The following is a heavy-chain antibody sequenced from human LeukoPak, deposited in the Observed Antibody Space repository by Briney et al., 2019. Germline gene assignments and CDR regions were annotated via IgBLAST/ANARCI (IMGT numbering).Heavy chain of an antibody. V-gene: IGHV3-48*03. D-gene: IGHD2/OR15-2a*01. Sequence: GRLTISRDNAKNSLYLQMNSLRAEDTGIYYCARAGYYRDDAFDLWGQGTMVTVSS. CDR3: ARAGYYRDDAFDL. J-gene: IGHJ3*01.